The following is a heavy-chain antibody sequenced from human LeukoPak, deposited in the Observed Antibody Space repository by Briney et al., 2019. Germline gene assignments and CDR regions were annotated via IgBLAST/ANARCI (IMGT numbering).Heavy chain of an antibody. D-gene: IGHD2-2*01. CDR1: GDSVSSNSVT. V-gene: IGHV6-1*01. Sequence: SQTLSLTCAISGDSVSSNSVTWNWIRQSPSRGLEWLGRTYCRSTWYNDYAVSVRGRITVNPDTSKNQFSLHLNSVIPEDTAVYYCARRLTQYDCFDPWGQGILVTVSS. CDR3: ARRLTQYDCFDP. J-gene: IGHJ5*02. CDR2: TYCRSTWYN.